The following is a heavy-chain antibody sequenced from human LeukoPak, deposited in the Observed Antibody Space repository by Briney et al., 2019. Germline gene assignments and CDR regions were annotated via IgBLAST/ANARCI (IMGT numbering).Heavy chain of an antibody. CDR3: AKVNPYYDSSGPFDY. V-gene: IGHV3-30*18. CDR1: GFTFSSYG. CDR2: ISYDGSNK. D-gene: IGHD3-22*01. Sequence: GGSLRLSCAASGFTFSSYGMHWVRQAPGKGLEWVAVISYDGSNKYYADSVKGRFTISRDNSKNTLYLQTNSLRAEDTAVYYCAKVNPYYDSSGPFDYWGQGTLVTVSS. J-gene: IGHJ4*02.